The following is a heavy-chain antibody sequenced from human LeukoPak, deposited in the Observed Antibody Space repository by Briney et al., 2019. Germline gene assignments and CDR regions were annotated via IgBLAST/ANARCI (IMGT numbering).Heavy chain of an antibody. CDR1: GFTFSGYA. V-gene: IGHV3-7*05. CDR3: ARGGLWTGYYTPLDY. CDR2: IKQDGSEK. D-gene: IGHD3/OR15-3a*01. J-gene: IGHJ4*02. Sequence: PGGSLRLSCSGSGFTFSGYAMHWVRQAPGKGLECVANIKQDGSEKYYVDSVKGRFTISRDNAKNSLYLQMNSLRVEDTAVYYCARGGLWTGYYTPLDYWGQGTLVTVSS.